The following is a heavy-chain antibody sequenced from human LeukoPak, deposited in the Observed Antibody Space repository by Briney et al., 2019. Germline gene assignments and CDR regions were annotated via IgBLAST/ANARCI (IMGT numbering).Heavy chain of an antibody. D-gene: IGHD5-12*01. Sequence: ASVKVSCKVSVYTLTELSMHWLGQAPGKGLDWMGGFDLEHGETIYAQQFPGRVTMTEDTSTDTAYMELSSLRSEDTAVYYCATAGAYSGYDVYYYYGMDVWGQGTTVTVSS. J-gene: IGHJ6*02. CDR1: VYTLTELS. CDR2: FDLEHGET. CDR3: ATAGAYSGYDVYYYYGMDV. V-gene: IGHV1-24*01.